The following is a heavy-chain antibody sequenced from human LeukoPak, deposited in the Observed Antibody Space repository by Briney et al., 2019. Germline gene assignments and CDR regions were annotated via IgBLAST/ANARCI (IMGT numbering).Heavy chain of an antibody. Sequence: PGGSLRLSCSHSVFIFKFFAMLGLRQDPGKGLQYVSGVGGDGDTTYYADSVKGRFTISRDNSENTLFLQMSRLRHDDTAMYYCVNDRASSRWYFVIDMWGRGTMVTV. CDR3: VNDRASSRWYFVIDM. CDR1: VFIFKFFA. CDR2: VGGDGDTT. D-gene: IGHD6-13*01. J-gene: IGHJ3*02. V-gene: IGHV3-64D*06.